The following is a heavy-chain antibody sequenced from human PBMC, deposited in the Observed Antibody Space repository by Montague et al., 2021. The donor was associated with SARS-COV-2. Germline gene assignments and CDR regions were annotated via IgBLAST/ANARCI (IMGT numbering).Heavy chain of an antibody. V-gene: IGHV4-34*01. CDR3: ASHCGGGRCYFGMDV. CDR2: ISHGGGT. Sequence: SETLSLTCDVYGGSFSSYWSWIRQPPGRGLEWVGQISHGGGTNYXPSLKSRVTISVDTSKNQVSLKLSSVTAADTAVYYCASHCGGGRCYFGMDVWGQGTTVTASS. CDR1: GGSFSSY. J-gene: IGHJ6*02. D-gene: IGHD2-15*01.